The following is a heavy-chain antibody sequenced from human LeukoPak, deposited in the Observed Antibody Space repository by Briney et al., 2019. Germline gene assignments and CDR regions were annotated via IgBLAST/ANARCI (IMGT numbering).Heavy chain of an antibody. J-gene: IGHJ3*02. Sequence: ASVKVSCKASGYTFTSYFIHWVRQAPGQGLEWMGIISPSGGSTNYAQKFRGRVTMTRDTSTSTVYMELCSLKSDDTAVYYCARGDHVRIYAETSFDIWGQGTMVSVSS. CDR2: ISPSGGST. CDR1: GYTFTSYF. D-gene: IGHD5/OR15-5a*01. CDR3: ARGDHVRIYAETSFDI. V-gene: IGHV1-46*01.